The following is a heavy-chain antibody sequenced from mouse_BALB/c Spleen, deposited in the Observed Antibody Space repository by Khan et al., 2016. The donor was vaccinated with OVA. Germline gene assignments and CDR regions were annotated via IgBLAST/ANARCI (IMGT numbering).Heavy chain of an antibody. CDR1: GFSLTSYG. CDR2: IWAGGST. Sequence: VQLQESGPGLVAPSQSLSITCTVSGFSLTSYGEHWVRQPPGKGLEWLGVIWAGGSTNYNSALMSRLSLSKDNSKSQVFLKMNSLKTDDTAMYYCARIEDIWGQGTTLTVSS. D-gene: IGHD1-3*01. V-gene: IGHV2-9*02. J-gene: IGHJ2*01. CDR3: ARIEDI.